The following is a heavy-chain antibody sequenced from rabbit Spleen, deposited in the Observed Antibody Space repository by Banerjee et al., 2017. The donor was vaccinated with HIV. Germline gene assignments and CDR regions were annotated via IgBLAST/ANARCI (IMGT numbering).Heavy chain of an antibody. CDR3: ARYYAYDYPDFVYAFNL. V-gene: IGHV1S45*01. CDR2: IYGGSSGNT. CDR1: GVSFSSSYY. J-gene: IGHJ4*01. D-gene: IGHD6-1*01. Sequence: EQLEESGGGLVKPEGSLTLTCKASGVSFSSSYYMCWVRQAPGKGLEWIACIYGGSSGNTAYASWAKGRFTISKTSSTTVTLQMTSLTAADTATHFCARYYAYDYPDFVYAFNLWGPGTLVTVS.